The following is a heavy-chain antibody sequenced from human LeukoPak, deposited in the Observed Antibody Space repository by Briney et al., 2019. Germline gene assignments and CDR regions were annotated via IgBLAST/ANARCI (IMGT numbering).Heavy chain of an antibody. CDR2: IYTSGST. CDR1: GSISGYY. Sequence: SETLSLTCTVSGSISGYYWSWIRQPAGKGLEWIGRIYTSGSTNYNPSLKSRVTMSVDTSKNQFSLKLSSVTAADTAVYYCAREGSGYYYAPRAFDIWGQGTMVTVSS. J-gene: IGHJ3*02. V-gene: IGHV4-4*07. CDR3: AREGSGYYYAPRAFDI. D-gene: IGHD3-22*01.